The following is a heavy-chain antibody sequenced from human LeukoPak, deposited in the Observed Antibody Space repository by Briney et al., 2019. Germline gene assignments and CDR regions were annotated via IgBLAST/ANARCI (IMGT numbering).Heavy chain of an antibody. CDR2: ISAYNGNT. J-gene: IGHJ6*03. CDR1: GYTFTSYG. D-gene: IGHD4-17*01. Sequence: GASVKVSRKASGYTFTSYGISWVRQAPRQGRERRGWISAYNGNTKYAQKVKGRVTMTTDTSTSTAYMELRSLRSDDTAVYYCARSFYGDYYYYYYMDVWGKGTTVTVSS. CDR3: ARSFYGDYYYYYYMDV. V-gene: IGHV1-18*01.